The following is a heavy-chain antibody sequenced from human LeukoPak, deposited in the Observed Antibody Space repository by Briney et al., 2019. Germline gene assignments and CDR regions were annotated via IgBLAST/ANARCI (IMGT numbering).Heavy chain of an antibody. J-gene: IGHJ6*02. CDR1: GGSISSYY. CDR2: IYYSGST. Sequence: ASETLSLTCTVSGGSISSYYWSWIRQPPGKGLEWIGYIYYSGSTNYNPSLKSRVTISVDTSKNQFSLKLSSVTAADTAVYYCARATDSGSYNYYYGMDVWGQGTTVTVSS. D-gene: IGHD1-26*01. V-gene: IGHV4-59*01. CDR3: ARATDSGSYNYYYGMDV.